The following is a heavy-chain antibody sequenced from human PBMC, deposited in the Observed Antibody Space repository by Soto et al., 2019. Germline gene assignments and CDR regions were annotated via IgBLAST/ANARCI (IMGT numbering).Heavy chain of an antibody. CDR3: ARDGYCSGGSCYSVPVFDY. CDR2: IWFDGSNK. V-gene: IGHV3-33*01. J-gene: IGHJ4*02. Sequence: QVQLVESGGGVVQPGRSLRLSCAASGFTFSSYGMHWVRQARGKRLEWVAVIWFDGSNKYYADSVKGRLTIPRHNSQNTLYLKMDRPGAEDTALYYCARDGYCSGGSCYSVPVFDYWGQGPLVTVSS. D-gene: IGHD2-15*01. CDR1: GFTFSSYG.